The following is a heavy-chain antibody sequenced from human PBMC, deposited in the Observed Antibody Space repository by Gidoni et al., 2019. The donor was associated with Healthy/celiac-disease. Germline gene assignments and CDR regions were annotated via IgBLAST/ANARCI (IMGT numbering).Heavy chain of an antibody. CDR3: ARARLRFLEWLPDWFDP. CDR2: ISAYNGNT. CDR1: GYTFTSYG. V-gene: IGHV1-18*04. J-gene: IGHJ5*02. Sequence: QAQLVQSGAEVKKPGASVKVSCKASGYTFTSYGISWVRQAPGQGLEWMGWISAYNGNTNYAQKLQGRVTMTTDTSTSTAYMELRSLRSDDTAVYYCARARLRFLEWLPDWFDPWGQGTLVTVSS. D-gene: IGHD3-3*01.